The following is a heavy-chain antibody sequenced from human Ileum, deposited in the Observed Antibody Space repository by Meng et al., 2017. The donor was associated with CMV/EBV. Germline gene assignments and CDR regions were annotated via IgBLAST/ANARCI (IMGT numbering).Heavy chain of an antibody. CDR1: GFTFSSYG. CDR2: INYNGNDQ. V-gene: IGHV3-30*02. CDR3: RGGTYAGMDG. D-gene: IGHD3-16*01. J-gene: IGHJ6*02. Sequence: GESLKISCAASGFTFSSYGMHWVRQAPGKGLEWVAFINYNGNDQFYADSVKGRFTISRDNSNSMMYLQMKSLGVEDTAVYYCRGGTYAGMDGWGQGTTVTVSS.